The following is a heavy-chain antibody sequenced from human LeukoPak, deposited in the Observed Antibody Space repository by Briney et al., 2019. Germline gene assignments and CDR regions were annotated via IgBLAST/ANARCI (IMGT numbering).Heavy chain of an antibody. J-gene: IGHJ4*02. V-gene: IGHV4-30-4*01. CDR2: IYYSGST. CDR1: GGSISSGDYY. CDR3: ATEAVTGRGAYFDY. D-gene: IGHD6-19*01. Sequence: SETLSLTCTVSGGSISSGDYYWSWIRQPPGKGLEWIGYIYYSGSTYYNPSLKSRVTISVDTSKNQFSLKLSSVTAADTAVYYCATEAVTGRGAYFDYCGQGTLVTVSS.